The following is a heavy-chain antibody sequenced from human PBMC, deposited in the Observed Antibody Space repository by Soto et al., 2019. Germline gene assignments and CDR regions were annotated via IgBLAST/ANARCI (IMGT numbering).Heavy chain of an antibody. D-gene: IGHD2-8*01. Sequence: ASVKVSCKASGYTFTSYGISWVRQAPGQGLEWMGWISAYNGNTNYARKLQGRVTMTIDTSTRTAYMELRSLRSDDTAVYYCARNKLGYCTNGVCFDPDYWGQGTLVTVSS. J-gene: IGHJ4*02. CDR3: ARNKLGYCTNGVCFDPDY. CDR1: GYTFTSYG. CDR2: ISAYNGNT. V-gene: IGHV1-18*04.